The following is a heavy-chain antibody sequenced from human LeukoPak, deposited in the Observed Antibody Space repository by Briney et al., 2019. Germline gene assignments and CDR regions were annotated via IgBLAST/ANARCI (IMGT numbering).Heavy chain of an antibody. D-gene: IGHD2-2*01. V-gene: IGHV1-69*13. CDR1: GGTFNRYA. CDR2: IIPIIGTV. J-gene: IGHJ6*02. Sequence: SVKVSCKASGGTFNRYAISWVRQAPGQGLEWMGGIIPIIGTVNYAQKFQGRVTITADESTSTAYMELSSLRSEDTAVYYCARDRFEYQLHNGMDVWGQGTTVTVSS. CDR3: ARDRFEYQLHNGMDV.